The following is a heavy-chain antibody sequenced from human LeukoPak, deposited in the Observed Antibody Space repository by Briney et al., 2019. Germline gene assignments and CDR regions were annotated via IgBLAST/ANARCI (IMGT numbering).Heavy chain of an antibody. CDR2: INPNSGGT. J-gene: IGHJ4*02. CDR1: GYTLTSYG. Sequence: ASVKVSCKASGYTLTSYGISWVRQAPGQGLEWMGWINPNSGGTNYAQKFQGRVTMTRDTSISAAYMELSRLRSDDTAVYYCARGRIYSGSSPFWFWGQGTLVTVSS. CDR3: ARGRIYSGSSPFWF. V-gene: IGHV1-2*02. D-gene: IGHD1-26*01.